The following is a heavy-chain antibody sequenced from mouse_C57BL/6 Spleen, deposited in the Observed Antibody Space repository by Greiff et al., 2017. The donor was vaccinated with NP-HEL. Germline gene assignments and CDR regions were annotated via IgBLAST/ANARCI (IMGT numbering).Heavy chain of an antibody. J-gene: IGHJ4*01. D-gene: IGHD1-1*01. CDR1: GYTFTSYG. CDR3: ARGGTTVVATNAMDY. V-gene: IGHV1-81*01. CDR2: IYPRSGNT. Sequence: QVQLQQSGAELARPGASVKLSCKASGYTFTSYGISWVKQRTGQGLEWIGEIYPRSGNTYYNEKFKGKATLTADKSSSTAYMELRSLTSEDSAVYFCARGGTTVVATNAMDYWGQGTSVTVSS.